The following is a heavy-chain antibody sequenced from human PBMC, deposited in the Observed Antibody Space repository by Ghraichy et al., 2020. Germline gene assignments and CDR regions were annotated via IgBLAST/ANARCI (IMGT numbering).Heavy chain of an antibody. V-gene: IGHV3-30*18. Sequence: GGSLRLSCAASGFTFSSYGMHWVRQAPGKGLEWVAVISYDGSNKYYADSVKGRFTISRDNSENTLYLQMNSLRAEDTAVYYCAKGVAGRWFGELEDYWGQGTLVTVSS. CDR1: GFTFSSYG. CDR2: ISYDGSNK. D-gene: IGHD3-10*01. CDR3: AKGVAGRWFGELEDY. J-gene: IGHJ4*02.